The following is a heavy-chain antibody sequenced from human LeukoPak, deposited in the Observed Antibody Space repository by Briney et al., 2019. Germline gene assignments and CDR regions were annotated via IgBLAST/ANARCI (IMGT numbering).Heavy chain of an antibody. Sequence: GRSLRLSCAASGFTFRSYGMHWVRQAPGKGLEWVAVISYDGNYTYFADSVRGRFTISRDKSKNTLYLQMNSLRAEDTAVYYCAKDRVYCSSTSCYEGYFDYWGQGTLVTVSS. CDR1: GFTFRSYG. V-gene: IGHV3-30*18. CDR3: AKDRVYCSSTSCYEGYFDY. J-gene: IGHJ4*02. D-gene: IGHD2-2*01. CDR2: ISYDGNYT.